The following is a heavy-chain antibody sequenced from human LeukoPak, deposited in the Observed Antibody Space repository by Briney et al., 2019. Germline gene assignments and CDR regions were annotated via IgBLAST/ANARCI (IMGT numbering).Heavy chain of an antibody. D-gene: IGHD6-6*01. CDR2: IYYSGST. J-gene: IGHJ4*02. V-gene: IGHV4-39*07. Sequence: SETLSLTCTVSGGSISSSSYYWGWIRQPPGKGLEWIGSIYYSGSTYYNPSLKSRVTISVDTSKNQFSLKLSSVTAADTAVYYCARAGSSASLFDYWGQGTLVTVSS. CDR1: GGSISSSSYY. CDR3: ARAGSSASLFDY.